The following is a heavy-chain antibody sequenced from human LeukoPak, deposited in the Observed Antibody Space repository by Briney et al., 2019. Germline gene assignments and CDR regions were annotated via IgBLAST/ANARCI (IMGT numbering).Heavy chain of an antibody. V-gene: IGHV4-59*08. J-gene: IGHJ5*02. CDR3: ARLGYYYDSSGYSNWFDP. D-gene: IGHD3-22*01. CDR1: GGSISSYY. Sequence: SSETLSLTCTVSGGSISSYYWSWIRQPPGKGLEWIGYIYYSGSTNYNPSLKSRVTISVDTSKNQFSLKLSSVTAADTAVYYCARLGYYYDSSGYSNWFDPWGQGTLVTVSS. CDR2: IYYSGST.